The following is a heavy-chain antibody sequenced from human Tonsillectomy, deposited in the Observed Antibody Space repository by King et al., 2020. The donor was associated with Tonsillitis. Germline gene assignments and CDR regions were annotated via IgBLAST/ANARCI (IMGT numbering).Heavy chain of an antibody. Sequence: QLVQSGAEVKQPGESLKISCKGSGYNFTSSWIAWVRQMPAKGLEWLGIIYPGDSDTRYIPSLQGQVTISADKSLTTAYLQWSSLKASDTAMYYCARHGDSSGYYLWGQGTLVTVSS. V-gene: IGHV5-51*01. J-gene: IGHJ1*01. D-gene: IGHD3-22*01. CDR3: ARHGDSSGYYL. CDR1: GYNFTSSW. CDR2: IYPGDSDT.